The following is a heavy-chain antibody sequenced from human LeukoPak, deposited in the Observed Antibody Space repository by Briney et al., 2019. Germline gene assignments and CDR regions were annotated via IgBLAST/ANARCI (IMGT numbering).Heavy chain of an antibody. CDR3: ARDKHVGGAAAGTGGFDP. D-gene: IGHD6-13*01. CDR1: GYTFTSYA. V-gene: IGHV1-3*01. J-gene: IGHJ5*02. Sequence: ASVKVSCKASGYTFTSYAMHWVRQAPGQRLEWMGWINAGNGNTKYSQKFQGRVTITRDTSASTAYMELSSLRSEGTAVYYCARDKHVGGAAAGTGGFDPWGQGTLVTVSS. CDR2: INAGNGNT.